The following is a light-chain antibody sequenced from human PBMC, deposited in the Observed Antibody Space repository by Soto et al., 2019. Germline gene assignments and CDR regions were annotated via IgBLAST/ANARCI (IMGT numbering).Light chain of an antibody. V-gene: IGLV1-40*01. Sequence: QSVLTQPPSVGGAPGQRVTISCTGRSSNIGAGYDVHWYQQLPGTAPKLLISGNSNRPSGVPDRVSGSKSGTSASMAITGLQAEDEADYYCQSYDSSLRGSYVFATGTKLTVL. J-gene: IGLJ1*01. CDR1: SSNIGAGYD. CDR2: GNS. CDR3: QSYDSSLRGSYV.